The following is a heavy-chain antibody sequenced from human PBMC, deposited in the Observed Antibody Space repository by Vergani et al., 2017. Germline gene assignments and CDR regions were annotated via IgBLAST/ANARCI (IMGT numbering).Heavy chain of an antibody. CDR2: ISYDGSNK. CDR3: ARWGNEKRLDS. Sequence: QVQLVESGGGVVQPGRSLRLSCAASGFTFSSYAMHWVRQAPGKGLEWVAVISYDGSNKYYADSVKGRFTISRDNSKNTLFLQMSSLRAEDTAVYYCARWGNEKRLDSWGQGTLVTVSS. V-gene: IGHV3-30-3*01. D-gene: IGHD1-1*01. J-gene: IGHJ5*01. CDR1: GFTFSSYA.